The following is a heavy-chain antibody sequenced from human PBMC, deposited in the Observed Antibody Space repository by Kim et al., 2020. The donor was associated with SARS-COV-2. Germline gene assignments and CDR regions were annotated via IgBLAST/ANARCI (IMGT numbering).Heavy chain of an antibody. D-gene: IGHD3-3*01. CDR1: GGSISTRFYY. V-gene: IGHV4-39*01. CDR2: IYYVGST. CDR3: GTFSYHDFWRRSEPPVT. Sequence: SETLSLTCSVSGGSISTRFYYWGWVRQPPGKGLEWIGSIYYVGSTYYNPSVKSRVTISAETSKNLFSLRLSSVPAADTAVYYCGTFSYHDFWRRSEPPVTWGQGTLVTVSS. J-gene: IGHJ5*02.